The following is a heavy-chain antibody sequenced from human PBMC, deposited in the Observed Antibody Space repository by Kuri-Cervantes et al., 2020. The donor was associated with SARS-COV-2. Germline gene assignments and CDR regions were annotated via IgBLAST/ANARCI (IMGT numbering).Heavy chain of an antibody. Sequence: LSLTCAVYGGSFSGYYWSWIRQPPGKGLEWVSVIYSDGSTTYYADSVKGRFTISRDNSKNTLYLQMNSLRAEDTAVYYCARTPSYYDILTGYYGDAFDIWGQGTMVTVSS. CDR3: ARTPSYYDILTGYYGDAFDI. CDR1: GGSFSGYY. D-gene: IGHD3-9*01. J-gene: IGHJ3*02. V-gene: IGHV3-23*03. CDR2: IYSDGSTT.